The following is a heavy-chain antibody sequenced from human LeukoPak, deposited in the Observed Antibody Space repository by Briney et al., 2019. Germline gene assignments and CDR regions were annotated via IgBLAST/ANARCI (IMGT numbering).Heavy chain of an antibody. D-gene: IGHD4-17*01. V-gene: IGHV4-59*01. CDR3: ARDVYGDPFDY. CDR1: GGSISTYY. Sequence: PSETLSLTCTVSGGSISTYYWSWIRQPPGKGVEWIGYIHYSESTIYNPSLKSRVTISVDTSKHQFSLKLTSVTAADTAVYYCARDVYGDPFDYWGQGTLVTVSS. J-gene: IGHJ4*02. CDR2: IHYSEST.